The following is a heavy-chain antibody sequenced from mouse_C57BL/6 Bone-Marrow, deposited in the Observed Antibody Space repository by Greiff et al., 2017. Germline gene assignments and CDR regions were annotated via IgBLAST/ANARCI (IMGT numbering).Heavy chain of an antibody. CDR1: GFTFNTYA. CDR2: IRSKSSNYAT. Sequence: EVMLVESGGGLVQPKGSLKLSCAASGFTFNTYAMHWVRQAPGKGLEWVARIRSKSSNYATYYADSVKDRFTISRDESQSMLDLQMNNLKTEETAVDYGVRRGMVTTGFAYWGQGTLVTVSA. D-gene: IGHD2-2*01. V-gene: IGHV10-3*01. J-gene: IGHJ3*01. CDR3: VRRGMVTTGFAY.